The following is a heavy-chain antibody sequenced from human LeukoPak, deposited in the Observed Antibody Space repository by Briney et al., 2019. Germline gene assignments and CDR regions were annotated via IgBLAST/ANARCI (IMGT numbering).Heavy chain of an antibody. CDR3: ARDLYPSIAVAGRPNFDY. CDR1: GFTFSTYV. D-gene: IGHD6-19*01. V-gene: IGHV3-64*01. Sequence: GGSLRLSCVASGFTFSTYVMHWVRQAPGKGLEHVSAISADGGSTYYANSVQGRFTISRDNSKNTLFLQMSSLRAEDTALYYCARDLYPSIAVAGRPNFDYWGQGTLVTVSS. CDR2: ISADGGST. J-gene: IGHJ4*02.